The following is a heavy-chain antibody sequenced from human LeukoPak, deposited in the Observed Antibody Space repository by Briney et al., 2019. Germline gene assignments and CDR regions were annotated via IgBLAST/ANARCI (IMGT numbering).Heavy chain of an antibody. CDR3: ARHWELLEGDYYYYYMDV. CDR2: IYTSGST. V-gene: IGHV4-4*09. CDR1: GGSISSYY. D-gene: IGHD1-26*01. J-gene: IGHJ6*03. Sequence: SETLSLTCTVSGGSISSYYWSWIRQPPGKGLEWIGYIYTSGSTNYNPPLKSRVTISVDTSKNQFSLKLSSVTAADTAVYYCARHWELLEGDYYYYYMDVWGKGTTVTVSS.